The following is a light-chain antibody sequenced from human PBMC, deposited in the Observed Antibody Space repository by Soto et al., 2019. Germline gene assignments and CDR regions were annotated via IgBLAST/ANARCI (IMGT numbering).Light chain of an antibody. CDR2: AAS. Sequence: DIQMTQSHSTLSASLLDRFAITFRASQGISSLLAWYQQRPGKAPKLLIYAASSLESGVPSRFSGSGSGTHFTLTISSLQPEDFATYYCQQANSFPRTFGQGTKVDI. J-gene: IGKJ1*01. CDR3: QQANSFPRT. CDR1: QGISSL. V-gene: IGKV1-12*01.